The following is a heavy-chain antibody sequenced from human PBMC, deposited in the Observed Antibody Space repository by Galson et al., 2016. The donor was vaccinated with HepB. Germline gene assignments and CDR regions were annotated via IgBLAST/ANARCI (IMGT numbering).Heavy chain of an antibody. CDR2: ISSSISYV. V-gene: IGHV3-21*03. D-gene: IGHD5-18*01. Sequence: SLRLSCAASGFTFNNFWMTWVRQSPGKGLEWVSSISSSISYVFYLDSVKGRFTISRDNAKTTVYLQMDSLTVEDTAVYYCAGGYGYGLDYWGQGSLVIVSS. CDR3: AGGYGYGLDY. CDR1: GFTFNNFW. J-gene: IGHJ4*02.